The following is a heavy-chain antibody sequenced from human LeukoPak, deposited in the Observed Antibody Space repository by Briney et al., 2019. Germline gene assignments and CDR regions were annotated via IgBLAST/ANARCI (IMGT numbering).Heavy chain of an antibody. CDR2: IYSGGST. J-gene: IGHJ4*02. D-gene: IGHD1-26*01. CDR3: ARARGSGSYSVFDY. Sequence: GGSLRLSCAASGFTVSSNYMSWVRQAPGKGLEWVSVIYSGGSTYYADSVKGRFTISRDNSKSTLYLQMNSLRAEDTAVYYCARARGSGSYSVFDYWGQGTLVTVSS. CDR1: GFTVSSNY. V-gene: IGHV3-53*01.